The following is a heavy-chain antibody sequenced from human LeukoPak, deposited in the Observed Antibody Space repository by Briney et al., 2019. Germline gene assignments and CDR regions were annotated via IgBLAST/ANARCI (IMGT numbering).Heavy chain of an antibody. Sequence: SETLSLTCTVSGGSISSSSYYWGWIRQPPGKGLEWIGYIYYSGSTNYNPSLKSRVTISVDTSKNQFSLKLSSVTAADTAVYYCARRRGSSAHGAFDIWGQGTMVTVSS. D-gene: IGHD1-26*01. V-gene: IGHV4-61*05. J-gene: IGHJ3*02. CDR2: IYYSGST. CDR3: ARRRGSSAHGAFDI. CDR1: GGSISSSSYY.